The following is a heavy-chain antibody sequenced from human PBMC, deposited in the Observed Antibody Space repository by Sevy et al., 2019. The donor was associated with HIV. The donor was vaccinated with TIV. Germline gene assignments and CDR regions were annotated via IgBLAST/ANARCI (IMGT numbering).Heavy chain of an antibody. CDR3: ARGSGWRTEYYFDY. CDR2: ISYNGRSK. Sequence: GGSLRLSCAASGFTFSNYAMYWVRQAPGKGLEWVALISYNGRSKDHSDSVKGRLTISRDSSNNNLYLQMNSLRAEDTAVYYCARGSGWRTEYYFDYWGQGILVTVSS. J-gene: IGHJ4*02. D-gene: IGHD6-19*01. CDR1: GFTFSNYA. V-gene: IGHV3-30*04.